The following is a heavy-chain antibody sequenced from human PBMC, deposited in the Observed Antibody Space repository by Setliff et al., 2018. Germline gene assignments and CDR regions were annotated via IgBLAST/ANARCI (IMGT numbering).Heavy chain of an antibody. V-gene: IGHV1-2*06. CDR2: INPNSGGT. CDR1: GYTFTGYY. J-gene: IGHJ4*02. CDR3: ARGPLQYYFDSSGYEYYFDY. Sequence: ASVKVSCKASGYTFTGYYMHWVRQAPGQGLEWMGRINPNSGGTNYAQKFQGRVTMTRDTSISTAYMELSRLRSDDTAVYYCARGPLQYYFDSSGYEYYFDYWDQGTLVTVSS. D-gene: IGHD3-22*01.